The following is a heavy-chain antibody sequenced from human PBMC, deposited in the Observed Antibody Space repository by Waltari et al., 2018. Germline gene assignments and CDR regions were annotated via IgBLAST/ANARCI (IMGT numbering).Heavy chain of an antibody. D-gene: IGHD6-19*01. CDR3: AKDPRPGVAVAGPINYFDY. CDR1: GFTFADYA. V-gene: IGHV3-9*01. Sequence: EVQLVESGGGLVQPGRSLRLSCAASGFTFADYAMHWVRQAPGKDLEWVSGISWNSGSIGYADSGKGRFTISRDNAKNSLYLQMNSLRAEDTALYYCAKDPRPGVAVAGPINYFDYWGQGTLVTVSS. CDR2: ISWNSGSI. J-gene: IGHJ4*02.